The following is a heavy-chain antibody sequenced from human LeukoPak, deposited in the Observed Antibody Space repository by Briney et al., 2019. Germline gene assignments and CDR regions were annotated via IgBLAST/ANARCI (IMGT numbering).Heavy chain of an antibody. J-gene: IGHJ6*03. Sequence: PGGSLRLSCAAPGFTSSSYEMNWVRQAPGKGLEWVSYISSSGSTIYYADSVKGRFTISRDNAKNSLYLQMNSLRAEDTAVYYCARAGQSRSGWGYYYYMDVWGKGTTVTISS. CDR1: GFTSSSYE. CDR3: ARAGQSRSGWGYYYYMDV. D-gene: IGHD6-19*01. CDR2: ISSSGSTI. V-gene: IGHV3-48*03.